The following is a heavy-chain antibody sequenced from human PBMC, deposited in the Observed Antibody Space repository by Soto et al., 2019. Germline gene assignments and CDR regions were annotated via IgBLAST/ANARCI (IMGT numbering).Heavy chain of an antibody. CDR2: IYYSGST. CDR3: ARGYLGDLLYYDFWSGYDY. CDR1: GGSISSYY. D-gene: IGHD3-3*01. Sequence: PSETLSLTCTVSGGSISSYYWSWIRQPPGKGLEWIGYIYYSGSTNYNPSLKSRVTIPVDTSKNQFSLKLSSVTAADTAVYYCARGYLGDLLYYDFWSGYDYWGQGTLVTVSS. J-gene: IGHJ4*02. V-gene: IGHV4-59*01.